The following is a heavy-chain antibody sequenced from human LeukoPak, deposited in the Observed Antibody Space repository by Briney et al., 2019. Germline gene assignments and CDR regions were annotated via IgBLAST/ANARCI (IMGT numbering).Heavy chain of an antibody. D-gene: IGHD3-3*01. CDR2: INPSGGST. Sequence: GASVKVACKASGYTFTSYYMHWVRQAPGQGLEWIGIINPSGGSTSYAQKFQGRVTMTRDTSTSTVYMELSSLRSEDTAVYYCAREGHLTIFGAGRGYYIDYWGQGTLVTVSS. V-gene: IGHV1-46*01. J-gene: IGHJ4*02. CDR3: AREGHLTIFGAGRGYYIDY. CDR1: GYTFTSYY.